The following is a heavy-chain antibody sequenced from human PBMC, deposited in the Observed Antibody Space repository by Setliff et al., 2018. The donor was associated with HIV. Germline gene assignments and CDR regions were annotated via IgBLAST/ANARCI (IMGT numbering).Heavy chain of an antibody. V-gene: IGHV4-59*01. J-gene: IGHJ5*02. CDR2: VFYSGDT. CDR3: ARGWLQFGWFDP. CDR1: SGSISSYY. D-gene: IGHD5-12*01. Sequence: SETLSLTCTASSGSISSYYWSWIRQPPGKGLEWIGFVFYSGDTSYNPSLKRRVTISVDTSKNQISLKLRSVTAADTAVYYCARGWLQFGWFDPWGQGTLVTVPQ.